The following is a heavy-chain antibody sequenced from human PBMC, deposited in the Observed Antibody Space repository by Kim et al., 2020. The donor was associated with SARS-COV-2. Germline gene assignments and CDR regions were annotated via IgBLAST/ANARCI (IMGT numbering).Heavy chain of an antibody. CDR2: IIGSGGST. CDR3: AKRDSSGSYYFDY. J-gene: IGHJ4*02. V-gene: IGHV3-23*01. D-gene: IGHD6-19*01. Sequence: GGSLRLSCAASGFTFSSYGMSWVRQAPGKGLEWMSTIIGSGGSTFYADSVKGRFTISRDNSKDTLYLQMNSLRAEDTAVYYCAKRDSSGSYYFDYWGQGTLVTVSS. CDR1: GFTFSSYG.